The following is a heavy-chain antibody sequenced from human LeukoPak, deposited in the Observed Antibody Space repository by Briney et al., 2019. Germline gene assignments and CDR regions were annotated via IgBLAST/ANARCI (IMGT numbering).Heavy chain of an antibody. CDR3: ARNSEEMATILDY. D-gene: IGHD5-24*01. CDR1: GFTFSSYA. Sequence: GGSLRLSCAASGFTFSSYAMHWVRQAPGKGLEYVSAISSNGGSTYYANSVKGRFTISRDNSKNTLYLQMGSLRAEDMAVYYCARNSEEMATILDYWGQGTLVTVSS. J-gene: IGHJ4*02. CDR2: ISSNGGST. V-gene: IGHV3-64*01.